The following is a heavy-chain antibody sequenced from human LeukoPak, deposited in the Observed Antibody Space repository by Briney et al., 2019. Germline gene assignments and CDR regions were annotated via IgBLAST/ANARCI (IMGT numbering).Heavy chain of an antibody. Sequence: PGGSLRLSCAASGFTFDDYGMSWVRQAPGKGLEWVSGINWNGVSTVYADSVKGRFTISRDNAKNSLYLQMNSPRAEDTALYYCARPGAGKLDFDYWGQGTLVTVSS. CDR2: INWNGVST. D-gene: IGHD6-13*01. V-gene: IGHV3-20*04. J-gene: IGHJ4*02. CDR3: ARPGAGKLDFDY. CDR1: GFTFDDYG.